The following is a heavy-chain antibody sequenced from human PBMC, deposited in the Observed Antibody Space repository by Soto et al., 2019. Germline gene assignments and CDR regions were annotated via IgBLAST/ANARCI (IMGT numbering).Heavy chain of an antibody. CDR3: ARAVPIGAFDI. D-gene: IGHD2-15*01. J-gene: IGHJ3*02. V-gene: IGHV4-4*02. CDR2: IYHSGST. Sequence: QVQLQESGPGLVKPSGTLSLTCAVSGGSISSSNWWSWVRQPPGKGLEWIGEIYHSGSTNYNPSLKSXXTXSXXKSKNQFSLTLSSVTAADTAVYYCARAVPIGAFDIWGQGTMVTVSS. CDR1: GGSISSSNW.